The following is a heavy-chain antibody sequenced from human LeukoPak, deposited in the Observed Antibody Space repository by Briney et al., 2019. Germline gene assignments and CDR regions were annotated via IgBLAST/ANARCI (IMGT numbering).Heavy chain of an antibody. Sequence: SGGSLRLSCTASGFTFSGYSMNWIRQAPGKGLEWVSSFGTRSTSVYHAGSVKGRFAISGDNAKNSLYLQMNSLRAEDTALYYCAREVSEGFDFWGQGTLVTVSS. CDR1: GFTFSGYS. J-gene: IGHJ4*02. CDR3: AREVSEGFDF. V-gene: IGHV3-21*01. CDR2: FGTRSTSV. D-gene: IGHD3-22*01.